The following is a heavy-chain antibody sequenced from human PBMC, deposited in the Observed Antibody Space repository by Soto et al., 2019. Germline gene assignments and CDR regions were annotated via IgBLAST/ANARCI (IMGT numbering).Heavy chain of an antibody. CDR3: ERDDPIFGAIPRMDI. CDR1: GCPFSSYT. D-gene: IGHD3-3*01. V-gene: IGHV3-21*01. Sequence: PXGSLLVPCSASGCPFSSYTMYGVRQAPGKGLEWVSSITTSSSRNVFYADSVQGRFTISRDNANNILYLQMSNLRVEDTAVYYCERDDPIFGAIPRMDIWGQGTTVTVSS. CDR2: ITTSSSRNV. J-gene: IGHJ6*02.